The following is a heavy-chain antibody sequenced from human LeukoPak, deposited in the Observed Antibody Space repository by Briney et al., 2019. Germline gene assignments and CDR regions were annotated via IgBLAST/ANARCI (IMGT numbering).Heavy chain of an antibody. D-gene: IGHD1-26*01. CDR1: GGSISSSSYY. J-gene: IGHJ4*02. Sequence: SETLSLTCTVPGGSISSSSYYWGWIRQPPGKGLEWIGSIYYSGSTYYNPSLKSRVTISVDTSKNQFSLRLSSVTAADTAVYYCARHRWELPAYFDYWGQGTLVTVSS. V-gene: IGHV4-39*01. CDR3: ARHRWELPAYFDY. CDR2: IYYSGST.